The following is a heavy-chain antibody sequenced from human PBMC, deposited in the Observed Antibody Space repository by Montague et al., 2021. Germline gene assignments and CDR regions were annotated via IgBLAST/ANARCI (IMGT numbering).Heavy chain of an antibody. V-gene: IGHV4-39*01. J-gene: IGHJ6*02. CDR1: GGSISSSSYY. D-gene: IGHD4-23*01. CDR2: IYYSGST. Sequence: SETLSLTCTVSGGSISSSSYYWGWIRQPPGKELEWIGSIYYSGSTYYNPSLKSRLTISVDTSKNQFSLKLSSVTAADTAVYYGVVTPSLHYHGMDVWGQGTTVTVSS. CDR3: VVTPSLHYHGMDV.